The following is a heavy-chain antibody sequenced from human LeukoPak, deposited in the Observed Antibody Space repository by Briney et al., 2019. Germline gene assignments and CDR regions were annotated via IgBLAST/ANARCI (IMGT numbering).Heavy chain of an antibody. CDR3: ARSRMTTIGWFDP. Sequence: ASVKVDCKTSGYTFIDYYLHWVRQAPGQGLEWMGWFNPNSGGTNYAQTFQGRVTMTRHTSMRTAYMELSRLRSDDTAVYYCARSRMTTIGWFDPWRQGTLVSVAS. CDR2: FNPNSGGT. J-gene: IGHJ5*02. CDR1: GYTFIDYY. D-gene: IGHD4-17*01. V-gene: IGHV1-2*02.